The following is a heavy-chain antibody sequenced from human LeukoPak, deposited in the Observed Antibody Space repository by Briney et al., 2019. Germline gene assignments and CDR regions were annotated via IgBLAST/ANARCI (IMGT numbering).Heavy chain of an antibody. Sequence: MSGGSLRLSCAASGFTFSSYSMNWVRQAPGKGLEWVSSISSSSSYIYYADSVKGRFTISRDNAKNSLYLQMNSLRAEDTAVYYCARDPRVGATASLDYWGQGTLVTVSS. D-gene: IGHD1-26*01. J-gene: IGHJ4*02. CDR1: GFTFSSYS. CDR3: ARDPRVGATASLDY. V-gene: IGHV3-21*01. CDR2: ISSSSSYI.